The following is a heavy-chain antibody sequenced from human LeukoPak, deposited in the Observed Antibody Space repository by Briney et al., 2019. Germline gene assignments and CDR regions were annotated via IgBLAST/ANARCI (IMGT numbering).Heavy chain of an antibody. CDR3: ARRRGGWPFDY. D-gene: IGHD6-19*01. Sequence: SETLSLTCTVSGGSISSDFWTWIRQPPGKGLEWIGYIYYSGSTNYSPSLKSRVTISIDTSKNQFSLKLSSVTAADTAVYYCARRRGGWPFDYWGQGTLVTVSS. CDR2: IYYSGST. J-gene: IGHJ4*02. CDR1: GGSISSDF. V-gene: IGHV4-59*08.